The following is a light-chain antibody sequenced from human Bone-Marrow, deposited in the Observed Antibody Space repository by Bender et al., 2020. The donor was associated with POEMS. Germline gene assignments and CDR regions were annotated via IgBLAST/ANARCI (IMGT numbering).Light chain of an antibody. CDR3: SSYTSSSTII. CDR1: SSDIGGYNF. J-gene: IGLJ2*01. V-gene: IGLV2-14*01. CDR2: DVT. Sequence: QSALTQPPSASGSPGQSITISCTGTSSDIGGYNFVSWYQQHPGKAPQLMIYDVTNRPSGVSNRFSGSKSGNTASLSISGLQAEDEADYYCSSYTSSSTIIFGGGTKLTVL.